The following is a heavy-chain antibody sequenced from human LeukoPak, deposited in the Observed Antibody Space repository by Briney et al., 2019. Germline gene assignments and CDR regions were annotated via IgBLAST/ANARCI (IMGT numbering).Heavy chain of an antibody. D-gene: IGHD3-3*01. CDR3: AKDMGAIFGVHNWFDP. CDR2: ISGSGGST. J-gene: IGHJ5*02. V-gene: IGHV3-23*01. CDR1: GFTFSSYA. Sequence: DPGGSLRLSCAASGFTFSSYAMSWVRQAPGKGLEWVSAISGSGGSTYYADSVKGRFTISRDNSKNTLYLQMNSLRAEDTAVYYCAKDMGAIFGVHNWFDPWGQGTLVTVSS.